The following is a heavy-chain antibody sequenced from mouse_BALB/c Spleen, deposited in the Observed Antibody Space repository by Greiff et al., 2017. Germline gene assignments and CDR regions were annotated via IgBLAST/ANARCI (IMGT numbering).Heavy chain of an antibody. D-gene: IGHD3-1*01. V-gene: IGHV1-9*01. Sequence: QVQLQQSGAELMKPGASVKISCKATGYTFRSYWIEWVKQRPGHGLEWIGEILPGSGSTNYNEKFKGKATFTADTSSNTAYMQLSSLTSEDSAVYYCARGGQLGLRRGAMDYWGQGTSVTVSS. CDR1: GYTFRSYW. CDR2: ILPGSGST. CDR3: ARGGQLGLRRGAMDY. J-gene: IGHJ4*01.